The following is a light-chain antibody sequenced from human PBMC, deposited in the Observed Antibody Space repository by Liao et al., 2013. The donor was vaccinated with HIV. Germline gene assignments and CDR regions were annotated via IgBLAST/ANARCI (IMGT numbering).Light chain of an antibody. V-gene: IGLV3-21*04. CDR1: NIGSKS. CDR3: QVWDSSSDHVV. CDR2: YDS. J-gene: IGLJ3*02. Sequence: SYVLTQPPSVSVAPGKTARITCGEFNIGSKSVHWFQQKPGQAPGLVIFYDSDRPSGIPARFSGSNSGNTATLTISRVEAGDEADYFCQVWDSSSDHVVFGGGTKLTVL.